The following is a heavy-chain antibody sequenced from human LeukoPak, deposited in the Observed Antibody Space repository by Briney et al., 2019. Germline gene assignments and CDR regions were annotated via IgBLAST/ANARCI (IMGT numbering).Heavy chain of an antibody. Sequence: PGRSLRLSCAASGFTFDDYAMHWVRQAPGKGLEWVSGISWNSGSIGYADSVKGRFTISRDNAKNSLYLQMNSLRAEDTALYYCAKEAYGDYRAYGMDVWGQGTTVTVSS. CDR3: AKEAYGDYRAYGMDV. CDR2: ISWNSGSI. CDR1: GFTFDDYA. D-gene: IGHD4-17*01. J-gene: IGHJ6*02. V-gene: IGHV3-9*01.